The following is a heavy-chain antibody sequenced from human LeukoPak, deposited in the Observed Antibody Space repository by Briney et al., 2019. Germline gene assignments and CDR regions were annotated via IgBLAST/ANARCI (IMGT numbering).Heavy chain of an antibody. Sequence: GGSLRLSCAASGFTFSSYAMHWVRQAPGKGLEYVSAISSNGGSTYYANSVKGRLTISRDNSKNTLYLQMGSLRAEDMAVYYCARGPDYYDSSGYYWVRSYYYGMDVWGQGTTVTVSS. V-gene: IGHV3-64*01. CDR3: ARGPDYYDSSGYYWVRSYYYGMDV. D-gene: IGHD3-22*01. J-gene: IGHJ6*02. CDR2: ISSNGGST. CDR1: GFTFSSYA.